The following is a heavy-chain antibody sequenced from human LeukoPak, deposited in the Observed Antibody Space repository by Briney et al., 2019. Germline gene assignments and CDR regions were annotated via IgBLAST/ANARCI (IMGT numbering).Heavy chain of an antibody. Sequence: PSETLSLTCTVSGGSISSSGYYWSWIRQHPGKGLEWIGYIYYSGSTYYNPSLKSRVTISVDTSKNQFSLKLSSVTAADTAVYYCARDVSYYDSSGYSGSWFDPWGQGTLVTVSS. J-gene: IGHJ5*02. CDR3: ARDVSYYDSSGYSGSWFDP. V-gene: IGHV4-31*03. D-gene: IGHD3-22*01. CDR2: IYYSGST. CDR1: GGSISSSGYY.